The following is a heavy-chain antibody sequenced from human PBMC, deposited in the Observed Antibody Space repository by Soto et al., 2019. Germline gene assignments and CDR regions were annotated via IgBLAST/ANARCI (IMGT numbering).Heavy chain of an antibody. CDR2: IYWDDDK. CDR3: AHLTYYYDSSGYYSRAEYFHH. V-gene: IGHV2-5*02. Sequence: QITLKESGPTLVKPTQTLTLTCTFSGFSLSTSGVGVGWIRQPPGKALEWLALIYWDDDKRYSPSLKSRLTITKDTSKNQVVLTMTNMDPVDTATYYCAHLTYYYDSSGYYSRAEYFHHWGQGTLVTVSS. CDR1: GFSLSTSGVG. D-gene: IGHD3-22*01. J-gene: IGHJ1*01.